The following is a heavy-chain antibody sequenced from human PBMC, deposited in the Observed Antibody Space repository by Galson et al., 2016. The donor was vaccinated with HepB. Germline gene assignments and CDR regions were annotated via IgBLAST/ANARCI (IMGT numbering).Heavy chain of an antibody. CDR1: GFIFNDHA. CDR3: AKSYENWFDP. CDR2: ISGDDSGT. V-gene: IGHV3-43*02. D-gene: IGHD2-8*01. Sequence: SLRLSCAASGFIFNDHAMHWVRQAPGKGLQWVSLISGDDSGTYYADSVKGRFTISRDNSKNSLYLQMNKLTTEDTASYYCAKSYENWFDPWGQGTLVTVSS. J-gene: IGHJ5*02.